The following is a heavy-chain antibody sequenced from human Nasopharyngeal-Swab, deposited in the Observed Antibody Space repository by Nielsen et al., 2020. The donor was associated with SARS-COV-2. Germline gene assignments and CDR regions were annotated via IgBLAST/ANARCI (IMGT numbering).Heavy chain of an antibody. D-gene: IGHD3-3*01. CDR1: GFTFNNYN. Sequence: GGSLRLSCAASGFTFNNYNFNWVRQAPGKGLEWVSSISSSYIYYADSVKGRFTISRDNAKNSLYLQMNSLRAEDTAVYYCARDGLDYDFWSAYFMDVWGQGTTVTSP. J-gene: IGHJ6*02. V-gene: IGHV3-21*01. CDR3: ARDGLDYDFWSAYFMDV. CDR2: ISSSYI.